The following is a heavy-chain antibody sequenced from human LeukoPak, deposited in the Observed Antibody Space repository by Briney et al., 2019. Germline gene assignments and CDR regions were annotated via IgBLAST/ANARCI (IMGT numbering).Heavy chain of an antibody. CDR3: ATDYSNFYGMDV. Sequence: SETLSLTCTVSGGSVNSGSYFWSWIRQPPGKGLEWIGYIQNSARTNYNPSLESRVTISVDSSKDQFSLRLSSVTAADTAVYYCATDYSNFYGMDVWGQGTTVTVSS. D-gene: IGHD4-11*01. V-gene: IGHV4-61*01. J-gene: IGHJ6*02. CDR2: IQNSART. CDR1: GGSVNSGSYF.